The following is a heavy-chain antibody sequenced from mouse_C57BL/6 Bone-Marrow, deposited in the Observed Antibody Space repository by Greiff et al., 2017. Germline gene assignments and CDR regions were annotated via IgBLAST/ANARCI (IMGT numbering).Heavy chain of an antibody. CDR3: AREGYSKLFAY. CDR2: ISYDGSN. CDR1: GYSITSGYY. D-gene: IGHD2-5*01. V-gene: IGHV3-6*01. Sequence: EVKLVESGPGLVKPSQSLSLTCSVTGYSITSGYYWNWIRQFPGNKLEWMGYISYDGSNNYNPSLKNRISITRDTSKNQFFLKLNSVTTEDTATYYCAREGYSKLFAYWGQGTLVTVSA. J-gene: IGHJ3*01.